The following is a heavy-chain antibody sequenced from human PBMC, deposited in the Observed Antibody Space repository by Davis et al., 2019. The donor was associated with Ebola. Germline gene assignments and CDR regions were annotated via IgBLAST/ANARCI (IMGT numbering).Heavy chain of an antibody. D-gene: IGHD6-6*01. Sequence: ASVKVSCKASGYTFTSYGISWVRQAPGQGLEWMGWISAYNGNTNYAQKLQGRVTMTTDTSTSTAYMELSSLRSEDTAVYYCARGLRGAARNYGMDVWGQGTTVTVSS. CDR3: ARGLRGAARNYGMDV. J-gene: IGHJ6*02. V-gene: IGHV1-18*01. CDR1: GYTFTSYG. CDR2: ISAYNGNT.